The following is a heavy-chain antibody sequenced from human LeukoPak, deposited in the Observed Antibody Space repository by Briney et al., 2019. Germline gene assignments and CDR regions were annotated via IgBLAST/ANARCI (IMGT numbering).Heavy chain of an antibody. Sequence: SETLSLTCTVPGDCIRNSRYSWGWIRQSPRKGQEWIGSLDYSGSTYYNPSLKSRVTISVDTSKNQFSLRLSSVTAADTAVYYCARREALASPFDFWGQGTLVTVSS. CDR1: GDCIRNSRYS. J-gene: IGHJ4*02. V-gene: IGHV4-39*01. CDR3: ARREALASPFDF. CDR2: LDYSGST. D-gene: IGHD6-19*01.